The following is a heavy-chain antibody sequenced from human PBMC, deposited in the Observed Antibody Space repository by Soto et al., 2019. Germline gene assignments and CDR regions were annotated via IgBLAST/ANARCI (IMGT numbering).Heavy chain of an antibody. CDR3: ARDPAFGSGNISY. J-gene: IGHJ4*02. V-gene: IGHV1-69*01. CDR2: IIPIFGTA. Sequence: PGKGLEWMGGIIPIFGTANYAQKFQGRVTVTADESTSTAYMELSSLRSEDTAVYYCARDPAFGSGNISYCGQGTLVTGSS. D-gene: IGHD3-10*01.